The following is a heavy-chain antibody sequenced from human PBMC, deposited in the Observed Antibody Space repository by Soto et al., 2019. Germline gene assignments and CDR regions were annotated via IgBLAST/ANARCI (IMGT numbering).Heavy chain of an antibody. D-gene: IGHD4-17*01. Sequence: QVQLQESGPGLVKPSQTLSLSCTVSGGSISSGGYYWSWFRQHPGKGREWFGSIYYRGSTFYNPSLKSRVTISVDTPKNQFSLKLSSVTAADTAVYYCARGAVTTSLFDYWGQGTLVTVSS. CDR1: GGSISSGGYY. V-gene: IGHV4-31*03. J-gene: IGHJ4*02. CDR3: ARGAVTTSLFDY. CDR2: IYYRGST.